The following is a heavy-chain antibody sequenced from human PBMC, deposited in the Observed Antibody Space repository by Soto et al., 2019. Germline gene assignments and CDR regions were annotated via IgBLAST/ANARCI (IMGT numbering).Heavy chain of an antibody. Sequence: QVQLVQSGAEVKKPGSSVKVSCKASGGTFSSYAISWVRQAPGQGIEWMGGIIPIFGTANYAQTFQGRVTITADNTTSTADMELSSLRSEDTAVYYCARGQGGYDYYSYYGMDVWGQGTTVTVSS. CDR1: GGTFSSYA. V-gene: IGHV1-69*06. CDR3: ARGQGGYDYYSYYGMDV. D-gene: IGHD5-12*01. J-gene: IGHJ6*02. CDR2: IIPIFGTA.